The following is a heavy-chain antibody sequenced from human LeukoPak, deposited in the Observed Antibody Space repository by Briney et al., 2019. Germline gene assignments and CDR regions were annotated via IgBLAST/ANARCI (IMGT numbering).Heavy chain of an antibody. CDR3: ASRIAAAGTFDY. V-gene: IGHV1-69*04. J-gene: IGHJ4*02. Sequence: ASVKVSCKASGGTFSSYAISWVRQAPGQGLEWMGRIIPILGIANYAQKFQGRVTITADKSTSTAYMELSSLRSEDTAVYYCASRIAAAGTFDYWGQGTLVTVSS. D-gene: IGHD6-13*01. CDR1: GGTFSSYA. CDR2: IIPILGIA.